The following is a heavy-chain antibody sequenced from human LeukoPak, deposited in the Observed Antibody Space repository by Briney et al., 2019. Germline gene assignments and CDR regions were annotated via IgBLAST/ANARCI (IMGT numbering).Heavy chain of an antibody. D-gene: IGHD6-19*01. V-gene: IGHV3-23*01. CDR2: ISGSGGST. Sequence: GGSLRLSCAASGFTFNSYAMTWVRQAPGKGLEWVSAISGSGGSTYYADSVKGRFTISRDNSKNTLYLQMNSLRAEDTAVYYCAKVERTGYSSGWPLGHFDYWGQGTLVTVSS. J-gene: IGHJ4*02. CDR3: AKVERTGYSSGWPLGHFDY. CDR1: GFTFNSYA.